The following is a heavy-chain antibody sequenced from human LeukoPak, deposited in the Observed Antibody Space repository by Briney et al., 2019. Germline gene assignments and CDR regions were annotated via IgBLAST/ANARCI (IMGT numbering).Heavy chain of an antibody. D-gene: IGHD2-21*02. CDR2: INPRGGST. CDR1: GYTFTKYF. CDR3: ARRDCVGDCYSNWFDP. V-gene: IGHV1-46*01. Sequence: GASVKASCKASGYTFTKYFMHWVRQAPGQGLEWMGIINPRGGSTGYAQKFQGRITMTTDMSTRTVYMELSSLESEDTAVYYCARRDCVGDCYSNWFDPWGQGTLVTVSS. J-gene: IGHJ5*02.